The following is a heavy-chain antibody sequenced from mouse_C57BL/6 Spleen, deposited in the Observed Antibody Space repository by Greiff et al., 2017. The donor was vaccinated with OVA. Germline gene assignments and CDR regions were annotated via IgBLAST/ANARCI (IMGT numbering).Heavy chain of an antibody. CDR3: ARHEEAPSMITTKGYAMDY. CDR2: FYPGSGSI. J-gene: IGHJ4*01. CDR1: GYTFTEYT. D-gene: IGHD2-4*01. V-gene: IGHV1-62-2*01. Sequence: QVQLQQSGAELVKPGASVKLSCKASGYTFTEYTIHWVKQRSGQGLEWIGWFYPGSGSIKYNEKFKDKATFTADKSSSTVSMELSRLTSEDSAVYFCARHEEAPSMITTKGYAMDYWGQGTSVTVSS.